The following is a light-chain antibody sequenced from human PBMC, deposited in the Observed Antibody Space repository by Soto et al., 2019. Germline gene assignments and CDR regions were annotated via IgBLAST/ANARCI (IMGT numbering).Light chain of an antibody. CDR1: QSISSW. CDR3: QQYNSYSRT. V-gene: IGKV1-5*03. CDR2: KAS. J-gene: IGKJ1*01. Sequence: DIHMTQXPXTLXSXXXDIVAXXXRASQSISSWLAWYQQKPGKAPKLLIYKASSLESGVPSRFSGSGSGTEFTLTISSLQPDDFATYYCQQYNSYSRTFGQGTRWIS.